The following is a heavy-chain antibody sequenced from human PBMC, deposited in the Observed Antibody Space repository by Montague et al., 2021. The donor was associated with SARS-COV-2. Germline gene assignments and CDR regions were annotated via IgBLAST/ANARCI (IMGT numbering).Heavy chain of an antibody. CDR1: GFTFSSYD. CDR2: IWYDGSNP. Sequence: SLRLSCAASGFTFSSYDMHWVRQAPGKGLEWVAVIWYDGSNPYCGDSVKGRFTISRDNSKNTLYLQMNSLRAEDTAVYYCAREYSAPRWFGEYNRYGMDVWGQGTTVTVSS. J-gene: IGHJ6*02. V-gene: IGHV3-33*08. D-gene: IGHD3-10*01. CDR3: AREYSAPRWFGEYNRYGMDV.